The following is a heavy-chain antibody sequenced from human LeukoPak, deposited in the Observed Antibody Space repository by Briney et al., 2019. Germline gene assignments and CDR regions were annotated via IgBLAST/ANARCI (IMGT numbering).Heavy chain of an antibody. J-gene: IGHJ4*02. CDR3: ARGRGATVITNFDY. CDR1: GYTFTGYW. D-gene: IGHD4-23*01. CDR2: ISPGDSDT. V-gene: IGHV5-51*01. Sequence: GESLKISCKSSGYTFTGYWIGWVRQMPGKGLEWMGIISPGDSDTRDSPSFQGQVTMSADKSINTAYLQWGSLKASDTAMCYCARGRGATVITNFDYWGQGTLVTVSS.